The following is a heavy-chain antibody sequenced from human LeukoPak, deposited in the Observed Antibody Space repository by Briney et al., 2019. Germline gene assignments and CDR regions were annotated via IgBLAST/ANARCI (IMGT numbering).Heavy chain of an antibody. J-gene: IGHJ5*02. D-gene: IGHD3-3*01. CDR1: GFTFSSYW. CDR3: ARSAYDLWSGRVNWFDP. V-gene: IGHV3-74*01. Sequence: GGSLRLSCAASGFTFSSYWMHWVRQAPGKGLVWVSRINSDGSSTSYADSVKGRFTISRDNAKNTLYLQMNSLRAEDTAVYYCARSAYDLWSGRVNWFDPWGQGTLVTVSS. CDR2: INSDGSST.